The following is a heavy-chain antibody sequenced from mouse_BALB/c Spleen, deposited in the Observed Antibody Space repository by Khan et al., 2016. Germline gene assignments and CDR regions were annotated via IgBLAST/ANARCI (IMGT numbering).Heavy chain of an antibody. V-gene: IGHV3-6*02. CDR1: GYSITSGYY. J-gene: IGHJ1*01. CDR3: AGKGEGGDFDV. D-gene: IGHD2-1*01. Sequence: EVQLQESGPGLVKPSQSLSLTCSVTGYSITSGYYWNWIRQLPGNKLEWMGYISYDGSNNYNPSLKNRISITRDTSKNQSFLKLNSVTTEDTATXYCAGKGEGGDFDVWGAGTTVTVSS. CDR2: ISYDGSN.